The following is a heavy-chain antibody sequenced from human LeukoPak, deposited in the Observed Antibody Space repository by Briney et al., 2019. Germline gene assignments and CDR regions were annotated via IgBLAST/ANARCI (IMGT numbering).Heavy chain of an antibody. CDR2: MNPNSGNT. Sequence: EASVKVSCXASGYTFTSYDINWVRQANGQRLECMEWMNPNSGNTGYAQKFQGRVTMTRNTSISTAYMELSSLRSEDTAVYYCARGHLSLRYQSDYWGQGTLVTVSS. CDR3: ARGHLSLRYQSDY. V-gene: IGHV1-8*01. CDR1: GYTFTSYD. D-gene: IGHD2-2*01. J-gene: IGHJ4*02.